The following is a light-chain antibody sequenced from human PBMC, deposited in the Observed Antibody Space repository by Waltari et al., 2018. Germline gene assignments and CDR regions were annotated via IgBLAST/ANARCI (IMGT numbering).Light chain of an antibody. Sequence: QTVVTQEPSFSVSPGGTVPLTCGLTSGSVSSNYYPSWYQQTPGQAPRTLICNTSARSSGVPDRFSGSILGRKAALTITGAQADGECDYYCVLYVGSGIRVFGGGTELTVL. CDR2: NTS. V-gene: IGLV8-61*01. J-gene: IGLJ2*01. CDR3: VLYVGSGIRV. CDR1: SGSVSSNYY.